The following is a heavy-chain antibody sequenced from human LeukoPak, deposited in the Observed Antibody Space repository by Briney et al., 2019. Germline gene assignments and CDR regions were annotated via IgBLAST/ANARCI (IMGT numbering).Heavy chain of an antibody. CDR1: GFTFSSYW. V-gene: IGHV3-7*01. CDR3: AREASLWFGDLSSYMDV. CDR2: IKKDGSEK. Sequence: GASVKVSCKTSGFTFSSYWMSWVRQAPGKGLEWVANIKKDGSEKYYVDSVKGRFTISRDNAKNSLYLQMNSLRAEDTAVYYCAREASLWFGDLSSYMDVWGKGTTVTVSS. J-gene: IGHJ6*03. D-gene: IGHD3-10*01.